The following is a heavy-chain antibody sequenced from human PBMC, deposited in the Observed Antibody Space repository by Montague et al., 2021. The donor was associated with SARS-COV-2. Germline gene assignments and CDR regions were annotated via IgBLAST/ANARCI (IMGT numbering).Heavy chain of an antibody. CDR3: ARQWYDDVLDY. Sequence: SETLSLTCTVSGGSMTTGYWSWSRLPPGKGLGWHAFIYFRGSTSYNPTLMSRVTISVDTSKTQFSLKLSAVTAADTAVYYCARQWYDDVLDYWGQGTLVTVSS. J-gene: IGHJ4*02. V-gene: IGHV4-59*08. D-gene: IGHD1-1*01. CDR1: GGSMTTGY. CDR2: IYFRGST.